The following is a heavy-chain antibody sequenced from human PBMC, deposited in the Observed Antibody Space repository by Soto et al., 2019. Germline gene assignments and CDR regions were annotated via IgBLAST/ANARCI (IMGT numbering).Heavy chain of an antibody. J-gene: IGHJ6*02. D-gene: IGHD3-3*01. V-gene: IGHV4-39*01. Sequence: PXETLSLTCTVAGYSIDTSNYYWGWIRQPPGKGLEWIGSIYFSGRTYYNPSLKSRVITSVDTAQNQFSLKLTSVTAADTAVYYCARLVYYDFWSGYPRDGMDVWGQGTTVTVSS. CDR3: ARLVYYDFWSGYPRDGMDV. CDR2: IYFSGRT. CDR1: GYSIDTSNYY.